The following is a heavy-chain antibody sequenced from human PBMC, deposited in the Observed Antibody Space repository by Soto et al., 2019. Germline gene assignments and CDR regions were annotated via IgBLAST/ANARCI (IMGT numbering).Heavy chain of an antibody. CDR1: WGFIHSSNC. Sequence: PSETLSITCAVAWGFIHSSNCWSWVRQPTEKGLEWIGEIYHRGSTNYNPSLKSRVTLSVDKSNKQFSLKLNSVTAADTADYYCARPQWMANDYWGQGTLVTVSS. J-gene: IGHJ4*02. V-gene: IGHV4-4*02. CDR2: IYHRGST. CDR3: ARPQWMANDY. D-gene: IGHD6-19*01.